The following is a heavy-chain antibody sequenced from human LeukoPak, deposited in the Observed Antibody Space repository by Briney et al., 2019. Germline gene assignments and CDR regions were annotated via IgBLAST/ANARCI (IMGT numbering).Heavy chain of an antibody. J-gene: IGHJ4*02. V-gene: IGHV3-74*01. Sequence: GGSLRLSCAASGFTLSRYGMNWVRQAPGKGLVWVSRINSEGSSTTYADSVKGRFTISRDNAKNTLILQMNSLRAEDTAVYYCARDYYSCFDYWGQGILVTVSS. CDR1: GFTLSRYG. CDR2: INSEGSST. D-gene: IGHD3-22*01. CDR3: ARDYYSCFDY.